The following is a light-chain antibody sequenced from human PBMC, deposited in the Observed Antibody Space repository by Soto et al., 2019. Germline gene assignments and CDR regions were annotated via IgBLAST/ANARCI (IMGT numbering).Light chain of an antibody. CDR1: QSISSW. CDR2: KAS. J-gene: IGKJ1*01. CDR3: QPYYIYWT. V-gene: IGKV1-5*03. Sequence: DIQMTQSPSTLYASVGDRVTITCRASQSISSWLAWYRQKPGKAPKLLIYKASSLESGVPSRFSGSGSVTEFTLTISSLQPYDFATYSCQPYYIYWTFGQGTKVEIK.